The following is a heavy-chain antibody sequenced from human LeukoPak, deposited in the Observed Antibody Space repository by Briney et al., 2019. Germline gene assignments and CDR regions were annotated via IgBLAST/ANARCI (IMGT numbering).Heavy chain of an antibody. J-gene: IGHJ4*02. CDR2: IYHSGST. CDR1: GGSISSSNW. CDR3: ARHTGIAAAGTADY. D-gene: IGHD6-13*01. Sequence: SETLSITCAVSGGSISSSNWWSWVRQPPGKRLEWIGEIYHSGSTNYNPSLKSRVTISVDTSKNQSSLKLSSVTAADTAVYYCARHTGIAAAGTADYWGQGTLVTVSS. V-gene: IGHV4-4*02.